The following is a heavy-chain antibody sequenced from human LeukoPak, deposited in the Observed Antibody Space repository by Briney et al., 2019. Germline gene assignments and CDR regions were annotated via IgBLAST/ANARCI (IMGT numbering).Heavy chain of an antibody. CDR1: GYTFTGYY. CDR3: ARDRGVGIFLGY. J-gene: IGHJ4*02. V-gene: IGHV1-2*02. Sequence: ASVKVSCKASGYTFTGYYMHWVRPAPGQGLEWMGWINPNSGGTNYAQKFQGRVTMTRDTSISTAYMELSRLRSDDTAVYYCARDRGVGIFLGYWGQGTLVTVSS. CDR2: INPNSGGT. D-gene: IGHD3-3*01.